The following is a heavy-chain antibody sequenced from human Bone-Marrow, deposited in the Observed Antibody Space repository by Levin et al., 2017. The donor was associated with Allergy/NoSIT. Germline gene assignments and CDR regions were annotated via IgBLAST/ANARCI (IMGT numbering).Heavy chain of an antibody. D-gene: IGHD6-6*01. Sequence: GGSLRLSCAASGFTFSSYSMNWVRQAPGKGLEWVSYISSSSSTIYYADSVKGRFTISRDNAKNSLYLQMNSLRAEDTAVYYCARDCRPSSRGLHYYGMDVWGQGTTVTVSS. CDR1: GFTFSSYS. J-gene: IGHJ6*02. CDR2: ISSSSSTI. V-gene: IGHV3-48*01. CDR3: ARDCRPSSRGLHYYGMDV.